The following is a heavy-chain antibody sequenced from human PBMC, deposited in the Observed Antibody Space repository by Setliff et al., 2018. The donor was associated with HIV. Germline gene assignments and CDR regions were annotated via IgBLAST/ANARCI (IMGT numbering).Heavy chain of an antibody. CDR2: LSGSGGST. J-gene: IGHJ6*03. Sequence: PGGSLRLSCAASGFTFSSYAMSWVRQAPGKGLEWVSALSGSGGSTYYADSVKGRFTIPRDNSKNTLYLQMNSLRAEDTAVYYCAKEYCSSNKCYYYYYMDVWGKGTTVTVSS. CDR3: AKEYCSSNKCYYYYYMDV. D-gene: IGHD2-2*01. CDR1: GFTFSSYA. V-gene: IGHV3-23*01.